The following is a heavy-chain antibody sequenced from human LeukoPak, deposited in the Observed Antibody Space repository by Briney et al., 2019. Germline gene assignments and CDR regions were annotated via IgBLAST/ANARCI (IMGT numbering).Heavy chain of an antibody. J-gene: IGHJ1*01. CDR2: IIPIFGTA. CDR3: ARDGSGSYYKGEYFQH. CDR1: GGTFSIYA. D-gene: IGHD3-10*01. V-gene: IGHV1-69*06. Sequence: SVKVSCKASGGTFSIYAISWVRQAPGQGLEWMGGIIPIFGTANYAQKFQGRVTITADKSTSTAYMELSSLRSEDTAVYYCARDGSGSYYKGEYFQHWGQGTLVTVSS.